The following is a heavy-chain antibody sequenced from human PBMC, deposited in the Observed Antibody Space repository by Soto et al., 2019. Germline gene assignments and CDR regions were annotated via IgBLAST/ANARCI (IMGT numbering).Heavy chain of an antibody. J-gene: IGHJ5*02. V-gene: IGHV1-8*01. Sequence: GASVKVSCKASGYTFTSYDINWVRQATGQGLEWMGWMNPNSGNTGYAQKFQGRVTMTRNTSISTAYMELGSLRSEDTAVYYCARELRNFDRLLLHDPWGQGTLVTVSS. CDR2: MNPNSGNT. CDR1: GYTFTSYD. D-gene: IGHD3-9*01. CDR3: ARELRNFDRLLLHDP.